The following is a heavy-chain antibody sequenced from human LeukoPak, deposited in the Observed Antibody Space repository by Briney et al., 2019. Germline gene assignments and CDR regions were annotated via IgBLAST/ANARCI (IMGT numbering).Heavy chain of an antibody. Sequence: GGSLRLSCAASGFTFSDYYMSWIRQAPGKGLEWVSYISSSGSTIYYADSVKGRFTISRDDSKNTAYLQMNSLKTEDTAVYYCTRQLGELSSGTLYYYYLDVWGKGTTVTVSS. CDR2: ISSSGSTI. CDR3: TRQLGELSSGTLYYYYLDV. D-gene: IGHD3-10*01. CDR1: GFTFSDYY. J-gene: IGHJ6*03. V-gene: IGHV3-11*01.